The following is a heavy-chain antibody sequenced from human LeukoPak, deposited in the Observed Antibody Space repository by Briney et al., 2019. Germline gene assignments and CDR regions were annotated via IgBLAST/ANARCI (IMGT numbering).Heavy chain of an antibody. CDR2: LNSDGSST. V-gene: IGHV3-74*01. CDR3: ARSSPRDAINFDY. J-gene: IGHJ4*02. Sequence: GGSLRLSCAASGFTFSSYWMHWVRQAPGKGLVWVSRLNSDGSSTSYADSVKGRFTISRDNAKNTLYLQMNSLRAEDTAVYYCARSSPRDAINFDYWGQGTLVTVSS. D-gene: IGHD2-21*02. CDR1: GFTFSSYW.